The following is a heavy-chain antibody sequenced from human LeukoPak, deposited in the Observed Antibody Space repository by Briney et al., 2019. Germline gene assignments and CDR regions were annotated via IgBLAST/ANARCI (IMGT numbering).Heavy chain of an antibody. V-gene: IGHV4-34*01. J-gene: IGHJ3*02. CDR2: INHSGST. CDR1: GASFSGYY. CDR3: ARVRGYSYGSDAFDI. D-gene: IGHD5-18*01. Sequence: SETLSLTCAVYGASFSGYYCSWIRQPPGKGLEWIGEINHSGSTTYNPSLKSRVTVSVDTSKNQFSLKLSSVTAADTAVFYCARVRGYSYGSDAFDIWGQGTMVTVSS.